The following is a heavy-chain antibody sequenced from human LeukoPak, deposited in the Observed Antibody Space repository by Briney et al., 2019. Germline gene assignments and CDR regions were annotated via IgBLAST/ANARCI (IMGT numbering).Heavy chain of an antibody. CDR3: AKDIAYYYDSSGPLFDN. CDR2: IRHDGSNK. Sequence: GGSLRLSCAASGFTVTSYGMHWVRQAPGKGLEWVAFIRHDGSNKYYTDSVKGRFAISRDNSKNTLYLQMNSLRAEDTAVYYCAKDIAYYYDSSGPLFDNWGQGTLVTVSS. CDR1: GFTVTSYG. D-gene: IGHD3-22*01. V-gene: IGHV3-30*02. J-gene: IGHJ4*02.